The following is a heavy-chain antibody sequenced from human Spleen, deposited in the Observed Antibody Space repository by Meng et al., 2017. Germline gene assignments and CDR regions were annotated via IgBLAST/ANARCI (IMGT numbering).Heavy chain of an antibody. J-gene: IGHJ2*01. CDR3: AREAKIAVAVPYWYFDL. V-gene: IGHV3-30*04. CDR2: IWYDGSNK. D-gene: IGHD6-19*01. Sequence: GGSLRLSCAVSGFSFSSYAMHWVRQPPGKGLEWVAVIWYDGSNKYYADSMKGRFTISRDTSKNTLYLQMNSLRAEDTAVYYCAREAKIAVAVPYWYFDLWGRGTLVTVSS. CDR1: GFSFSSYA.